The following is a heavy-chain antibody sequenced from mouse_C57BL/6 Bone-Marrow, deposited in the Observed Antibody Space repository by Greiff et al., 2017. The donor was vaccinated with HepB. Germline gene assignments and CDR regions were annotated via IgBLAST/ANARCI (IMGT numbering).Heavy chain of an antibody. CDR3: ARPVVGGDFDY. CDR1: GYTFTSYW. CDR2: INPSNGGT. Sequence: QVQLQQPGTELVKPGASVKLSCKASGYTFTSYWMHWVKQRPGQGLEWIGNINPSNGGTNYNEKFKSKATLTVDKSSSTAFMQLSSLTSEDSAVYYWARPVVGGDFDYWGQGTTLTVSS. V-gene: IGHV1-53*01. J-gene: IGHJ2*01. D-gene: IGHD1-1*01.